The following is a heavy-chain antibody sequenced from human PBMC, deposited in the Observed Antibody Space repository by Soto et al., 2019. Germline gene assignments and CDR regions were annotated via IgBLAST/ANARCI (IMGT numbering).Heavy chain of an antibody. V-gene: IGHV3-21*01. Sequence: GESLKISCVASGLRFTPYGMSWVRQAPGRGLEWVSSITSGSGVTFYADSVKGRFTISRDNAKNSLHLQMNSLRAEDTAVYYCTTYTGTYRDYWGLGTLVTVSS. CDR3: TTYTGTYRDY. D-gene: IGHD1-26*01. J-gene: IGHJ4*02. CDR2: ITSGSGVT. CDR1: GLRFTPYG.